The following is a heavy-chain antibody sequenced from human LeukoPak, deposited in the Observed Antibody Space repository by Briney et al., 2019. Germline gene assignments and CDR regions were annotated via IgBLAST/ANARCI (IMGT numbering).Heavy chain of an antibody. D-gene: IGHD5-18*01. V-gene: IGHV3-53*01. Sequence: PGGSLRLSCAASGFTVSSNYMSWVRQAPGKGLEWVSVIHTAGSTYYADSVKGRFTISRDNSKNTLYLQMNSLRAEDTAVHYCARAGTAMGLDYWGQGTLVTVSS. CDR3: ARAGTAMGLDY. J-gene: IGHJ4*02. CDR2: IHTAGST. CDR1: GFTVSSNY.